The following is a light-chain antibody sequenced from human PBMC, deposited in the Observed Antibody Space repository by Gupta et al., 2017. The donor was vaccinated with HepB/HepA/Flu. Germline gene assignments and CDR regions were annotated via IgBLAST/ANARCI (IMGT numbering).Light chain of an antibody. CDR2: DVF. CDR3: FSYAGNDNWV. J-gene: IGLJ1*01. Sequence: QAAPTPPPSVCGSPGQSGTISCPGTSSDIGAYNLVSWYQQHPGKAPKLIIYDVFQRPSGVPDRFSGSKSGNTASLTVSGLQAEDEADYYCFSYAGNDNWVFGGGTKVTVL. CDR1: SSDIGAYNL. V-gene: IGLV2-8*01.